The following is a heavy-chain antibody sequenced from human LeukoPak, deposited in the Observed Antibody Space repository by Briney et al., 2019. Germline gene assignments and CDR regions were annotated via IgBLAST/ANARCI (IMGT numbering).Heavy chain of an antibody. Sequence: SETLSLTCTVSGGSISSYYWSWIRQPPGKGLEWIGYIYYSGSTNYNPSLKSRVTISVDTSKNQFSLKLSSVTAAHSAVYYCARTVCSSTSCWFDYWGQGTLVTVSS. J-gene: IGHJ4*02. CDR1: GGSISSYY. V-gene: IGHV4-59*01. D-gene: IGHD2-2*01. CDR3: ARTVCSSTSCWFDY. CDR2: IYYSGST.